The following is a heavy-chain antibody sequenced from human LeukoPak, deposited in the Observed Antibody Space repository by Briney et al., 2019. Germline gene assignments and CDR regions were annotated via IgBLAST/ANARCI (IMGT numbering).Heavy chain of an antibody. CDR3: ARGGTYNDILSFDP. D-gene: IGHD3-9*01. CDR2: IYYTGST. J-gene: IGHJ5*02. Sequence: PSETLSLTCTVSGGSISYYYWTWIRQSPGKGLEWIGQIYYTGSTYYNPSLKRRATISVDTSRNQFSLTLTSVTAADTAVYHCARGGTYNDILSFDPWGQGTLVTVSS. V-gene: IGHV4-59*01. CDR1: GGSISYYY.